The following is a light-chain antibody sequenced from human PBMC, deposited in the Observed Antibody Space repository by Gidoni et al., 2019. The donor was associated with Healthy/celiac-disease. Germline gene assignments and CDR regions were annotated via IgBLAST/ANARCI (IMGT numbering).Light chain of an antibody. Sequence: DLVMTQSPLSLPVTPGEPASISCRSSQSLLHSNGYNYLDWYLQKPGQSPQLLIYLGSNRASGVPDRFSDSGSGTDVTLKISRVEAEDVGVYYCMQALQTPLYTFGQGTKLEIK. V-gene: IGKV2-28*01. CDR2: LGS. CDR1: QSLLHSNGYNY. J-gene: IGKJ2*01. CDR3: MQALQTPLYT.